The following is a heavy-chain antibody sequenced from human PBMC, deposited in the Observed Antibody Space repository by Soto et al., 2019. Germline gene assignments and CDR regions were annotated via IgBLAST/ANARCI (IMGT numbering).Heavy chain of an antibody. V-gene: IGHV3-7*01. CDR3: ATEVWVYYDLGSGYSDD. J-gene: IGHJ4*02. CDR1: GFTFSSYW. Sequence: EVQLVESGGGLVQPGGSLRLSCAASGFTFSSYWMSWVRQAPGKGLEWVANIKEDGSDMYYVDSVKGRFTISRDNAKNSMYLQMNSLKAEYTAVYECATEVWVYYDLGSGYSDDWGQGTLVTVSS. D-gene: IGHD3-3*01. CDR2: IKEDGSDM.